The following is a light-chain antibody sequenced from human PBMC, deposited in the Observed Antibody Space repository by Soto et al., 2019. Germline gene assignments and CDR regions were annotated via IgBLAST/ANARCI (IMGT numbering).Light chain of an antibody. CDR3: QQRLHWPIT. CDR2: DAS. CDR1: QSVSGY. V-gene: IGKV3-11*01. J-gene: IGKJ5*01. Sequence: EIVLTQSPATLSLSPGERATLSCRASQSVSGYLAWYQQKPGQAPRLLIYDASNRATGIPARFSGSGSETDFTLTISSLEPEDFAVYYCQQRLHWPITFGQGTRLEIK.